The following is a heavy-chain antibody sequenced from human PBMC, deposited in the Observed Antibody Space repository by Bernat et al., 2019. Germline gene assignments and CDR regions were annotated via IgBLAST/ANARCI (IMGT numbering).Heavy chain of an antibody. CDR2: IYYSGST. Sequence: QVQLQESGPGLVKPSETLSLTCTVSGGSISSFYWTWIRQPPGKGLEWIGYIYYSGSTNYNPSLKSRVTISVDTSKNQFSLKLSSVTAADTAVYYCARRLKLLSTGDAFDLWGQGTMVTVSP. CDR1: GGSISSFY. J-gene: IGHJ3*01. CDR3: ARRLKLLSTGDAFDL. D-gene: IGHD3-10*01. V-gene: IGHV4-59*08.